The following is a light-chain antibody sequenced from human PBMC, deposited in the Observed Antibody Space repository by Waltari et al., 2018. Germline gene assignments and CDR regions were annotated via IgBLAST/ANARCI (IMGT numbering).Light chain of an antibody. J-gene: IGLJ3*02. CDR1: PGYSTYT. CDR3: GADHASGSNFVWV. Sequence: QPVLTQPPSASASLGASVTPTYTLSPGYSTYTVDRSQQRQGKGPRFAMGVGTGGSGGSKGDCVPDRFSVLGSGLNRYLTIKNIQEEDESDYHCGADHASGSNFVWVFGGGTKLTVL. V-gene: IGLV9-49*01. CDR2: VGTGGSGG.